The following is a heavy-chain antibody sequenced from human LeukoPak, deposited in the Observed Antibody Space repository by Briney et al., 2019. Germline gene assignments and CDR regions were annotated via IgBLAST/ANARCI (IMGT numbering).Heavy chain of an antibody. CDR1: GLTVSTNY. J-gene: IGHJ5*02. D-gene: IGHD1-26*01. CDR3: TRGPVGGFDA. CDR2: IYSGGNT. Sequence: GGSLRLSCSASGLTVSTNYLTWVLQAPGKGLEWVSVIYSGGNTYYADSVKGRFTISRDNSENTLYLQMNSLRADDTAVYYCTRGPVGGFDAWGQGTLVTVSS. V-gene: IGHV3-53*01.